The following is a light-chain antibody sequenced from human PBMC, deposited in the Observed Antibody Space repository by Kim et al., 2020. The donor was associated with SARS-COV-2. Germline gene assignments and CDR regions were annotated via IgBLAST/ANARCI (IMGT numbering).Light chain of an antibody. V-gene: IGKV1-5*01. CDR2: DIS. CDR1: QNIGTW. J-gene: IGKJ2*01. CDR3: QQYNSYST. Sequence: RSASVGDRVTITCWASQNIGTWLAWYQQKPGKAPNLLISDISTLQGGVPSRFSGSGSGTEFTLTISSLQPDDFATYYCQQYNSYSTFGQGTKLEIK.